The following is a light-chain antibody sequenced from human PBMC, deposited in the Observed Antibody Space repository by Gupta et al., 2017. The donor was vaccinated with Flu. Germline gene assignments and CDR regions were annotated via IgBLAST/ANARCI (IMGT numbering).Light chain of an antibody. CDR1: EDISKY. CDR3: QQYDYGPHFT. V-gene: IGKV1-33*01. CDR2: DAS. J-gene: IGKJ3*01. Sequence: SSLAASVGDRVAITCQASEDISKYLNWYQQKPGKAPKPLIYDASNLETGVPSRFSGSGYGTHFTLSISSLQPEDIGAYYCQQYDYGPHFTFGHGTKVDVK.